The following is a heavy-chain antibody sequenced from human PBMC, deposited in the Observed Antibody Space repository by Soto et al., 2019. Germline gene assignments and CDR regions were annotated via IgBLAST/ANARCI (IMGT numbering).Heavy chain of an antibody. V-gene: IGHV4-30-4*02. Sequence: SETLSLTCAVSGGSISSGDYYWSWIRQPPGKGLEWIGYIYYSGSTYYNPSLKSRVTISVDTSKNQFSLKLSSVTAADTAVYYCARGGWKLLDYWGQGTLVTSPQ. CDR2: IYYSGST. J-gene: IGHJ4*02. D-gene: IGHD6-19*01. CDR3: ARGGWKLLDY. CDR1: GGSISSGDYY.